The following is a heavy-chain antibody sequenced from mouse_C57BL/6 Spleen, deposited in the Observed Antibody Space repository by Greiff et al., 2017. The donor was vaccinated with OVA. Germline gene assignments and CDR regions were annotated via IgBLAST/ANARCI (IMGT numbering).Heavy chain of an antibody. CDR2: INPSNGGT. J-gene: IGHJ4*01. CDR3: ARSPIYYDYGYAMDY. CDR1: GYTFTSYW. V-gene: IGHV1-53*01. D-gene: IGHD2-4*01. Sequence: QVQLQQSGTELVKPGASVKLSCKASGYTFTSYWMHWVKQRPGQGLEWIGNINPSNGGTNYNEKFKGKATLTVDKSSSTAYMQLSSLTSEDSAVYYCARSPIYYDYGYAMDYWGQGTSVTVSS.